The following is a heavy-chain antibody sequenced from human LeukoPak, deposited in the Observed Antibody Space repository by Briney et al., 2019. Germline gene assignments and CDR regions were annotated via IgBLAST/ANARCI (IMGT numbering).Heavy chain of an antibody. CDR2: IYTSGST. CDR3: ARAKWLLDYYYYYYMDV. J-gene: IGHJ6*03. V-gene: IGHV4-4*07. D-gene: IGHD5-12*01. CDR1: GGSISSYY. Sequence: PSETLSLTCTVSGGSISSYYWSWIRQPAGKGLEWIGRIYTSGSTNYNPSLKSRVTMSVDTSKNQFSLKLSSVTAADTAVYYCARAKWLLDYYYYYYMDVWSKGTTVTVSS.